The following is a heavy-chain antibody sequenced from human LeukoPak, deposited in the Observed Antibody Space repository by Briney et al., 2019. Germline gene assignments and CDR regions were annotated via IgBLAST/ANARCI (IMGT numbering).Heavy chain of an antibody. CDR2: IYYSGST. D-gene: IGHD3-9*01. J-gene: IGHJ4*02. CDR3: ARAYYDILTGYYNVADY. V-gene: IGHV4-31*03. Sequence: SETLSLTCTVSGGSISSGGYYWSWIRQHPGKGLEWIGYIYYSGSTYYNPSLKSRVTISVDTSKNQFSLKLCSVTAADTAVYYCARAYYDILTGYYNVADYWGQGTLVTVSS. CDR1: GGSISSGGYY.